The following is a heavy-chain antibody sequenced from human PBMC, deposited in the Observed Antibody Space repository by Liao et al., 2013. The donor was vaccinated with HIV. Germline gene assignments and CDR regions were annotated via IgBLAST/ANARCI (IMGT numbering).Heavy chain of an antibody. CDR2: IYHAGDT. Sequence: QVQLQESGPGLVKSSETLSLTCTVSGGSMGNSYWSWIRQSPVKGLEYIGYIYHAGDTDYNPSLRSRVTISVDTSANQFSLKLRSVTAADTAIYYCARLPRGQLIKAHFGSWGQGTLVTVAA. V-gene: IGHV4-59*03. CDR3: ARLPRGQLIKAHFGS. CDR1: GGSMGNSY. D-gene: IGHD3-3*01. J-gene: IGHJ4*02.